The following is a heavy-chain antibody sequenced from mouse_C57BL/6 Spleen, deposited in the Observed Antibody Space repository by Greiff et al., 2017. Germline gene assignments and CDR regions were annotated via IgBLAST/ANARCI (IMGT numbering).Heavy chain of an antibody. CDR1: GYTFTDYY. D-gene: IGHD1-1*01. CDR3: ARHYYGSSYWFAY. V-gene: IGHV1-76*01. J-gene: IGHJ3*01. CDR2: IYPGSGNT. Sequence: VQLQQSGAELVRPGASVKLSCKASGYTFTDYYINWVKQRPGQGLEWIARIYPGSGNTYYNEKFKGKATLTAEKSSSTAYMQLSSLTSEDSAVYFCARHYYGSSYWFAYWGQGTLVTVSA.